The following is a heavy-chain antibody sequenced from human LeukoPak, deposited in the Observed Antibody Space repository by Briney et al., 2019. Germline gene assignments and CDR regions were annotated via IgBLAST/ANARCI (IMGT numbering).Heavy chain of an antibody. CDR1: GGSISSSY. CDR2: IYDSGNT. D-gene: IGHD2-21*01. J-gene: IGHJ4*02. CDR3: ARGGLWWFDY. V-gene: IGHV4-59*01. Sequence: SETLSPTCTVSGGSISSSYWSWIRQPPGKELEWIGYIYDSGNTNYNPSLKSRVTISVDTSKNQFALKLRSVTAADTAVYYCARGGLWWFDYWGQGTLVTVSS.